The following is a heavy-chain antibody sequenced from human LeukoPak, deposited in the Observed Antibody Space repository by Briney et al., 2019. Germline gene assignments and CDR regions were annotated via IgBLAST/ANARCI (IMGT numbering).Heavy chain of an antibody. D-gene: IGHD2-2*01. CDR2: IRATVSGGAT. CDR3: TRGLRPAPLDY. CDR1: GFTFGNYA. J-gene: IGHJ4*02. Sequence: PGRSLRLSCTASGFTFGNYAMSWVRQAPGKGLEWVAFIRATVSGGATEYAASAKDRFTISRDDSKRIAYLQMNSLKTDDTAVYYCTRGLRPAPLDYWGQGTLVTVSS. V-gene: IGHV3-49*04.